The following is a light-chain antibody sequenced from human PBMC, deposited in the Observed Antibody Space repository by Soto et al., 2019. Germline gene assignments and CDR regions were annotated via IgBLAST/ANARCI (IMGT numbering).Light chain of an antibody. CDR3: RQYYSYPLT. J-gene: IGKJ4*01. CDR1: QGISSY. V-gene: IGKV1-8*01. Sequence: IRMTQYPSSFSASTGDRVTITCRASQGISSYLDWYQQKPGKAPKVLIYAASTLQSGVPTRFSGSGSGTDFTLTISCLQSEDFATYYCRQYYSYPLTFGGGTKVDIK. CDR2: AAS.